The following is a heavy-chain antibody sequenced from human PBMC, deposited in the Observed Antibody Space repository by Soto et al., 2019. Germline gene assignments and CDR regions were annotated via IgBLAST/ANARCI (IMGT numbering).Heavy chain of an antibody. Sequence: GGSLRLSCAASGFTFTSYSMTWVRQAPGKGLVWVAGVSDDGSSKFYADSVKGRFTISRDNAKNTVYLQMNSLRAEDTAVYYCARDNWNTVWGQGTMVTVSS. CDR1: GFTFTSYS. CDR3: ARDNWNTV. J-gene: IGHJ3*01. CDR2: VSDDGSSK. V-gene: IGHV3-74*01. D-gene: IGHD1-20*01.